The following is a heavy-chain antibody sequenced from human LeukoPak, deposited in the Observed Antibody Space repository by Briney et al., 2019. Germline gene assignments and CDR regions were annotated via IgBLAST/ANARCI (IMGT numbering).Heavy chain of an antibody. CDR2: INHSGST. V-gene: IGHV4-34*01. Sequence: PSETLSLTCAVYGGSLSGYYWSWIRHPPSKGRGWIGEINHSGSTNSNTSLKSQVTISVDTSKYPFSLKLSSVTAADTAVYYCARGAKMYYDYVWGSSQPRLDYWGQGTLVTVSS. J-gene: IGHJ4*02. CDR3: ARGAKMYYDYVWGSSQPRLDY. D-gene: IGHD3-16*01. CDR1: GGSLSGYY.